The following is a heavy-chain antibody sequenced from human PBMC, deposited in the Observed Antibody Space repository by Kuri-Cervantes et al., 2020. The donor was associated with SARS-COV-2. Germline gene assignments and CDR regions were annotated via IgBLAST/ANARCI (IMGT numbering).Heavy chain of an antibody. Sequence: SETLSLTCTVSGGSISSYYWSWIRQPPGQGPEWLGYIYYSGSTKYNPSLESRVTISLDTSRNQFSLKLSSVTAADTAVYYCARVFTASFDFWGQGTLVTVSS. CDR3: ARVFTASFDF. CDR1: GGSISSYY. V-gene: IGHV4-59*12. J-gene: IGHJ4*02. CDR2: IYYSGST.